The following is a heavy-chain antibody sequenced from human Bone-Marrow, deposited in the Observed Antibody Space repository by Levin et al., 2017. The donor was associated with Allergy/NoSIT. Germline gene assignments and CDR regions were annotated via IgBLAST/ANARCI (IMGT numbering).Heavy chain of an antibody. V-gene: IGHV3-53*01. CDR3: AGYTAKDD. CDR2: IYSGGST. CDR1: GFTVGNNY. Sequence: HPGGSLRLSCVASGFTVGNNYMSWVRQAPGKGLEWVSVIYSGGSTYYADSVKGRFTVSIDSSKNILFLQMNSLTAEDTAVYYCAGYTAKDDWGRGTLVTVSS. D-gene: IGHD5-18*01. J-gene: IGHJ4*02.